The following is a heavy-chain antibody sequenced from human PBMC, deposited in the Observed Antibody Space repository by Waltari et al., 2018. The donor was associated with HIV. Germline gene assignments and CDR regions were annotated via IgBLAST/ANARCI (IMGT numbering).Heavy chain of an antibody. CDR1: GSPFPPYS. V-gene: IGHV1-46*03. CDR3: ARDEGGDQLLFPYYYGMDV. CDR2: INPRGGST. D-gene: IGHD2-2*01. Sequence: QVQLVQSGAEVKKPGASLKVSCKPSGSPFPPYSLHWLRQAPRPGLEWMGIINPRGGSTSYAQKCQGRVTMARDTSTSTVYMELSSLRSEDTAVYYCARDEGGDQLLFPYYYGMDVWGQGTTVTVSS. J-gene: IGHJ6*02.